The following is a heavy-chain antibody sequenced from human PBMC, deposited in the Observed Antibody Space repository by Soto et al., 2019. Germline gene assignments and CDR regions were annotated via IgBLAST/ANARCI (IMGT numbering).Heavy chain of an antibody. CDR1: SGSISSSYW. CDR2: IYHSGST. J-gene: IGHJ4*02. D-gene: IGHD4-4*01. Sequence: SETLSLTCAVSSGSISSSYWWSWVRQTPGKGLEWIGEIYHSGSTNYNPSLKSRVTMSVDKSKNHFSLKLTSVTAVDTAVYYCARGGDYRFDYWGQGTLVTVSS. V-gene: IGHV4-4*02. CDR3: ARGGDYRFDY.